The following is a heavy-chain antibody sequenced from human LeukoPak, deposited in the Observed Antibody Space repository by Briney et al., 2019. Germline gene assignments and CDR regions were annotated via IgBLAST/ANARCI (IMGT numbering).Heavy chain of an antibody. J-gene: IGHJ5*02. CDR3: ARGASDYDFWSGYYIGWFDP. V-gene: IGHV4-39*07. D-gene: IGHD3-3*01. CDR2: IYYSGST. CDR1: GGSISSSSYY. Sequence: PSGTLSLTCTVSGGSISSSSYYWGWIRQPPGKGLEWIGSIYYSGSTYYNPSLKSRVTISVDTSKNQFSLKLSSVTAADTAVYYCARGASDYDFWSGYYIGWFDPWGQGTLVTVSS.